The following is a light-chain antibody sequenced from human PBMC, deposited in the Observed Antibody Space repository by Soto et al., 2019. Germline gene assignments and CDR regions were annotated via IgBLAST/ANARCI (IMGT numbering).Light chain of an antibody. CDR3: SSYTSSSTLV. CDR1: SSYVGGYNY. Sequence: QSALTQPASVSGSPGQSISTSCTGTSSYVGGYNYVSWYQQHPGKAPKLMIYDVNNRPSGVSDRFSGSKSGNTASLTISGLQAEDEADYYCSSYTSSSTLVFGTGTKLTVL. CDR2: DVN. J-gene: IGLJ1*01. V-gene: IGLV2-14*01.